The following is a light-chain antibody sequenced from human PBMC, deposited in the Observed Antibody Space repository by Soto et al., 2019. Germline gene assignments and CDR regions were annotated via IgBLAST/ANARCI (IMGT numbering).Light chain of an antibody. V-gene: IGKV3-15*01. CDR1: QSVSSN. J-gene: IGKJ2*01. CDR2: GAS. Sequence: EIVMTQSPATLSVSPGERATLSCRASQSVSSNLAWYQQKPGQAPSLLIYGASARATGIPDRFSGSGSETEFTLTISSLQSEDFAVYFCQHYNNWPFTFGQGTKLEIK. CDR3: QHYNNWPFT.